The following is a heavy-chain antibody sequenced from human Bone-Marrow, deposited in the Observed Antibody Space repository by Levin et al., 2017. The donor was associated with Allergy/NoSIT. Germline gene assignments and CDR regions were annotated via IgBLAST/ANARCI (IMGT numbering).Heavy chain of an antibody. V-gene: IGHV1-18*01. CDR2: ISTDTGNR. Sequence: GESLKISCKASGYTFRNYGISWVRQAPGRGLEWLGWISTDTGNRHYAQNLQGRVTMTTDTSTDTAHPELRRLRSDDTAIYYCARLVVGAKGWFAPWGQGTPVTVSS. D-gene: IGHD2-21*01. CDR3: ARLVVGAKGWFAP. CDR1: GYTFRNYG. J-gene: IGHJ5*02.